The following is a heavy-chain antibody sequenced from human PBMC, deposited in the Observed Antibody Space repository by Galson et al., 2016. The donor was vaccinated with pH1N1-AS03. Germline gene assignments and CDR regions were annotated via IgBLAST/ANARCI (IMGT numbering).Heavy chain of an antibody. D-gene: IGHD3-22*01. CDR2: ISGSGGST. CDR3: AKKFYYYSSGHHLDVADV. Sequence: SLRLSCAASGFTFSNYAMTWVRQAPGKGLEWVSSISGSGGSTNSADSVRDRFSISRDNSKNTLFLQMNRLRADDTAVYYCAKKFYYYSSGHHLDVADVWGQGTAVTVSS. V-gene: IGHV3-23*01. J-gene: IGHJ3*01. CDR1: GFTFSNYA.